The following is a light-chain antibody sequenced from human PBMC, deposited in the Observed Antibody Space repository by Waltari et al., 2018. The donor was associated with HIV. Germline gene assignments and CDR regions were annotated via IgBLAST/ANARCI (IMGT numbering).Light chain of an antibody. CDR1: SSDVGGYNY. CDR3: SSYTNSSTPVV. Sequence: QSALAQPASVSGSPGQSITISCTGTSSDVGGYNYVSWYQHHPGKVPKLIVYEVSNRPSGVSKRFSGSKSGNTASLTISGLQAEDEADYYCSSYTNSSTPVVFGGGTKLTVL. J-gene: IGLJ2*01. V-gene: IGLV2-14*01. CDR2: EVS.